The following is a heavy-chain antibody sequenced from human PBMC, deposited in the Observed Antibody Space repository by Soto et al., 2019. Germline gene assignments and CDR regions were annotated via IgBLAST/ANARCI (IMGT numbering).Heavy chain of an antibody. CDR2: ISYDGSNK. Sequence: GGSLRLSCAASGFTFSSYGMHWVRQAPGKGLEWVAVISYDGSNKYYADSVKGRFTISRDNSKNTLYLQMNSLRAEDTAVYYCAKGVGSNSKQSRYYYYYMDVWGKGTTVTVSS. D-gene: IGHD4-4*01. CDR1: GFTFSSYG. V-gene: IGHV3-30*18. CDR3: AKGVGSNSKQSRYYYYYMDV. J-gene: IGHJ6*03.